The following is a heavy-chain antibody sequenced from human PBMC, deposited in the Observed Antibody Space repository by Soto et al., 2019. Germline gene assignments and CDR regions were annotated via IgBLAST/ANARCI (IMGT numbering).Heavy chain of an antibody. CDR3: ARAVTMVRGVISYYFDY. CDR2: INPSGGST. D-gene: IGHD3-10*01. J-gene: IGHJ4*02. CDR1: GYTFTSYY. V-gene: IGHV1-46*03. Sequence: ASVKVSCKASGYTFTSYYMHWVRQAPGQGLEWMGIINPSGGSTSYAQKFQGRVTMTRDTSTSTVYMELSSLRSEDTAVYYCARAVTMVRGVISYYFDYWGQGTLVTVSS.